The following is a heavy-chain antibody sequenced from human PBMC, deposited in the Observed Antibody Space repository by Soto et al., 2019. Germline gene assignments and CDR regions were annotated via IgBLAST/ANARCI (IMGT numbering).Heavy chain of an antibody. CDR1: GGSFSGYY. CDR2: INHRGST. CDR3: ASSRASSGWHQNNWFDP. J-gene: IGHJ5*02. Sequence: PSETLSLTCAVYGGSFSGYYWSWVRQAPGKGLEWIGEINHRGSTNYNPSLKSRVTISVDTSRNQFSLNLSSVTAADTAVYFCASSRASSGWHQNNWFDPWGQGTLVTVSS. V-gene: IGHV4-34*01. D-gene: IGHD6-19*01.